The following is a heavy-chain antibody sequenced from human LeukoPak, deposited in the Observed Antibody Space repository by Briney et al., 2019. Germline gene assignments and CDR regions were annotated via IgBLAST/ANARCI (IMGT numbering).Heavy chain of an antibody. D-gene: IGHD2-2*01. CDR3: ARQPTPPYFVVVPAASYYFDY. J-gene: IGHJ4*02. CDR1: GGSISSGGYY. V-gene: IGHV4-34*01. Sequence: SETLSLTCAVSGGSISSGGYYWSWIRQPPGKGLEWIGEINHSGSTNYNPSLKSRVTISVDTSKNQFSLKLSSVTAADTAVYYCARQPTPPYFVVVPAASYYFDYWGQGTLVTVSS. CDR2: INHSGST.